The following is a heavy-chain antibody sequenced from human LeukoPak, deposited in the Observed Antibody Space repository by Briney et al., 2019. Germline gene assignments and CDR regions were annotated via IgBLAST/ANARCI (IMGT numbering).Heavy chain of an antibody. CDR1: GFTFSTFW. CDR2: INHDGSST. V-gene: IGHV3-74*01. J-gene: IGHJ4*02. CDR3: VRDWGYDSSGYWQKYFDT. Sequence: PGGFLRLSCATSGFTFSTFWMHWVRQAPGKGLVWVSRINHDGSSTNYADSVKGRFTISRDNAKNTLYLQMNSLRAEDTAVYYCVRDWGYDSSGYWQKYFDTWGQGTLVTVSS. D-gene: IGHD3-22*01.